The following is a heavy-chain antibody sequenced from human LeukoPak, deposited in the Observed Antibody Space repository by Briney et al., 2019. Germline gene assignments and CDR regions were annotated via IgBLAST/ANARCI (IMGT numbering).Heavy chain of an antibody. D-gene: IGHD3-22*01. V-gene: IGHV1-2*02. CDR3: ARGRRAYYDSSGYYYGYYYYYYMDV. Sequence: GASVKVSCKASGYTFTGYYMHWVRQAPGQGLEWMGWINPNSGGTNYAQKFQGRVTMTRDTSISTAYMELSRLRSDDTAVYYCARGRRAYYDSSGYYYGYYYYYYMDVWGKGTTVTVSS. J-gene: IGHJ6*03. CDR2: INPNSGGT. CDR1: GYTFTGYY.